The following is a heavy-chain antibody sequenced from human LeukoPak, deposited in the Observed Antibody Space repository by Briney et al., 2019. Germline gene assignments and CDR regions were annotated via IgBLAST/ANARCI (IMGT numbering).Heavy chain of an antibody. Sequence: SETLSLTCTVSGGSISSSSYYWGWIRQPPGKGLEWIGSIYYSGSTYYNPSLKSRVTISVDTSKNQFSLKLSSVTAADTAVYYCARGLVGWEPRDRDAFDIWGQGTMVTVSS. CDR2: IYYSGST. CDR3: ARGLVGWEPRDRDAFDI. CDR1: GGSISSSSYY. V-gene: IGHV4-39*01. J-gene: IGHJ3*02. D-gene: IGHD1-26*01.